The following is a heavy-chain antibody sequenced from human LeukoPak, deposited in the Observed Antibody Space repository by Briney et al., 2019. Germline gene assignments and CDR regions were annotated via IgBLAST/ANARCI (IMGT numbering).Heavy chain of an antibody. V-gene: IGHV4-59*01. CDR2: IYYSGST. D-gene: IGHD2-2*01. CDR3: ARARVYQLLVSSFAFDI. J-gene: IGHJ3*02. CDR1: GGSISSYY. Sequence: PSETLSLTCTVSGGSISSYYWSWIRQPPGKGLEWIGYIYYSGSTNYNPSLKSRVTMSVDTSKNQFSLKLSSVTAADTAVYYCARARVYQLLVSSFAFDIWGQGTMVTVSS.